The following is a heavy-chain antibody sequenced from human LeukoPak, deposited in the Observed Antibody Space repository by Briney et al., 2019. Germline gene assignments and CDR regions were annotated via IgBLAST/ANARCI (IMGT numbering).Heavy chain of an antibody. D-gene: IGHD6-13*01. J-gene: IGHJ4*02. CDR3: ARGSYSSSWKTFDY. CDR1: GFTFSSYG. CDR2: IRYDGSNK. Sequence: GSLRLSCAASGFTFSSYGMHWVRQAPGKGLEWVAFIRYDGSNKYYADSVKGRFTISRDNSKNTLYLQMNSLRAEDTAVYYCARGSYSSSWKTFDYWGQGTLVTVSS. V-gene: IGHV3-30*02.